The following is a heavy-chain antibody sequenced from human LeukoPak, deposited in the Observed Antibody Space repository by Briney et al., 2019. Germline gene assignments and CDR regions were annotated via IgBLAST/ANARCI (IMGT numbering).Heavy chain of an antibody. V-gene: IGHV3-64*02. J-gene: IGHJ4*02. CDR1: GFTFYNYA. CDR2: IGGNGDTS. Sequence: GGSLRLSCVASGFTFYNYAMHWVRQAPGKGLEYVSAIGGNGDTSYYADSMKGRFTISRDNSKNTVYLQLGSLRTEDMAVYYCATRHEYSYPYWGQGTLVTVSS. D-gene: IGHD5-18*01. CDR3: ATRHEYSYPY.